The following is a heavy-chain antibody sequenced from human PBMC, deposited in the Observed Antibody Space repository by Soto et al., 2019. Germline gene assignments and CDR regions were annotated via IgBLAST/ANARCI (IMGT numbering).Heavy chain of an antibody. CDR2: INGDGSIT. J-gene: IGHJ4*02. Sequence: GGSLRLSCAASGPSGFTFSIYWMHWVRQAPGKGLVWVSRINGDGSITNYADSVKGRFTISRDDSKNTLFLQMNSLRAEDTAVYYCAKDRYFYDSSGYYFFDYWGRGTMVTVSS. CDR1: GFTFSIYW. V-gene: IGHV3-74*01. CDR3: AKDRYFYDSSGYYFFDY. D-gene: IGHD3-22*01.